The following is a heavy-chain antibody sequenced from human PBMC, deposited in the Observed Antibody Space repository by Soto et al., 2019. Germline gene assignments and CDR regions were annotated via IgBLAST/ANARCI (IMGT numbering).Heavy chain of an antibody. V-gene: IGHV4-59*01. Sequence: SDTLSLTCTVSGGSISSYYWSWIRQPPGKGLEWIGYIYYSGSTNYNPSLKSRVTISVDTSKNQFSLKLNSVTAADTAVYYCARNSGSYYRWFDPWGQGTLVTVSS. CDR3: ARNSGSYYRWFDP. CDR1: GGSISSYY. CDR2: IYYSGST. J-gene: IGHJ5*02. D-gene: IGHD1-26*01.